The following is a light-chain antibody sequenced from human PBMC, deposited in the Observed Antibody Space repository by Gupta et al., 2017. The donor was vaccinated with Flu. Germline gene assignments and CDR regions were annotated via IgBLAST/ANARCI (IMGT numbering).Light chain of an antibody. CDR3: QQYGNSPAYS. J-gene: IGKJ2*03. V-gene: IGKV3-20*01. CDR2: GVS. Sequence: EIVLTQSPGTLSLSPGQRATLSCRASQSVSSSYLAWYQQKPGQAPSLLIYGVSSRATGIPDRFSGSGSGTDFTLTISRLEPEDFAVYYCQQYGNSPAYSFGQGTXLEMK. CDR1: QSVSSSY.